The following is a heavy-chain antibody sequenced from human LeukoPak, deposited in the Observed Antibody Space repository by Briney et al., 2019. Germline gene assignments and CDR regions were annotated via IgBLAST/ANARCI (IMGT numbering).Heavy chain of an antibody. CDR3: ARSYYYGSGSYYNSLNWFDP. J-gene: IGHJ5*02. Sequence: GAPLQISCKGSGSSFTSYWIGWVRQLPGKGLEWMGIIYPGDSDTRYSPSFQGQVTISADKSTSTAYLQWSSLKASDTAMYYCARSYYYGSGSYYNSLNWFDPWGQGTLVTVSS. CDR1: GSSFTSYW. V-gene: IGHV5-51*01. D-gene: IGHD3-10*01. CDR2: IYPGDSDT.